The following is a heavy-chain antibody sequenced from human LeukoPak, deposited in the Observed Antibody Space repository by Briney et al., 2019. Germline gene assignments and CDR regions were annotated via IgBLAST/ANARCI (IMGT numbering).Heavy chain of an antibody. V-gene: IGHV5-51*01. D-gene: IGHD1-26*01. CDR2: IYPGDSDT. J-gene: IGHJ4*02. CDR3: ARLNAVGAGGIDY. CDR1: GYTFTNYW. Sequence: GESLKISCKGGGYTFTNYWIGWVRQMPGKGLEWMGIIYPGDSDTRYSPSFQGQVTISADKSISTAYLQWSSLKASDTAMYYCARLNAVGAGGIDYWGQGTLVTVSS.